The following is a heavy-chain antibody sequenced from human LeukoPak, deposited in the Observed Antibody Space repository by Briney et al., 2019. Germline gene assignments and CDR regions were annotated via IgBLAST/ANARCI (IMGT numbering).Heavy chain of an antibody. V-gene: IGHV3-21*01. CDR2: ISSGSRDI. D-gene: IGHD2-21*01. CDR3: ARDQYGADSPDY. Sequence: GGSLRLSCAASGFSFTSYAMTWVRQAPGKGLEWVSSISSGSRDIYYADSVKGRFTISRDNAKNSLYLQMNSLRAEDTAVYYCARDQYGADSPDYWGQGTLVTASS. CDR1: GFSFTSYA. J-gene: IGHJ4*02.